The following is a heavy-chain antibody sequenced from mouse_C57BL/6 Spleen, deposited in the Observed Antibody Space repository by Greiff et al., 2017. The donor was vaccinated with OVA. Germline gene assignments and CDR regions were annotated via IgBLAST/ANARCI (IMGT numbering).Heavy chain of an antibody. CDR1: GYTFTSYW. CDR2: IYPSDSET. Sequence: VQLQQPGAELVRPGSSVKLSCKASGYTFTSYWMDWVKQRPGQGLEWIGNIYPSDSETHYNQKFKDKATLTVDKSSSTAYMQLSSLTSEDSAVYYCARGDDYERYFDYWGQGTTLTVSS. J-gene: IGHJ2*01. CDR3: ARGDDYERYFDY. D-gene: IGHD2-4*01. V-gene: IGHV1-61*01.